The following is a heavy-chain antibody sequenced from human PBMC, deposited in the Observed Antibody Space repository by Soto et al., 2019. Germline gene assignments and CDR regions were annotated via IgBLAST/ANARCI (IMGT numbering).Heavy chain of an antibody. CDR2: ISSSSSYI. V-gene: IGHV3-21*01. CDR1: GFTFSSYS. J-gene: IGHJ3*02. CDR3: ARGYHYYDSNGYDKWDAFDI. D-gene: IGHD3-22*01. Sequence: EVQLVESGGGLVKPGGSLRLSCAASGFTFSSYSMNWVRQAPGKGLEWVSSISSSSSYIYYADSVKGRFTISRDNAKNSLYLQMNSLRAEDTAVYYCARGYHYYDSNGYDKWDAFDIWGQGTMVTVSS.